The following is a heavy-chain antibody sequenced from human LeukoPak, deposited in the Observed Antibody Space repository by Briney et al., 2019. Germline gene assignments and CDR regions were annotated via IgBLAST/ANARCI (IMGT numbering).Heavy chain of an antibody. CDR2: INHSGST. Sequence: SETLSLTCAVYGGSFSGYYWSWIRQPPGKGLEWIGEINHSGSTNYNPSLKSRVTISVDTSKNQFSLKLSSVTAADTAVYYCARSYDFWSGYYYSPIYFDYWGQGTLATVSS. J-gene: IGHJ4*02. D-gene: IGHD3-3*01. CDR3: ARSYDFWSGYYYSPIYFDY. V-gene: IGHV4-34*01. CDR1: GGSFSGYY.